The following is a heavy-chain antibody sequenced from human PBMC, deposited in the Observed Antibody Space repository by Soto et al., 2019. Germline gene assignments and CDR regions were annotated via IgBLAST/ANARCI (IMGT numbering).Heavy chain of an antibody. CDR1: GYTFTSYD. CDR2: MNPNSGNT. J-gene: IGHJ4*02. Sequence: ASVKVSCKASGYTFTSYDISWVRQATGQGLEWMGWMNPNSGNTGYAQKFQGRVTMTRNTSISTAYMELSSLRSDDTAVDYFARGGCLVPLDSWGQGTLVTVSS. V-gene: IGHV1-8*01. D-gene: IGHD6-19*01. CDR3: ARGGCLVPLDS.